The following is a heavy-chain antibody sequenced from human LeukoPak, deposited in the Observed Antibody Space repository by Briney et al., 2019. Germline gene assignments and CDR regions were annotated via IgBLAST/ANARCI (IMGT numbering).Heavy chain of an antibody. Sequence: PGGSLRLSCAASGFTFNSYSMNWVRQAQGKGLEWISYIGISSGNTKYADSVKGRFTISGDKAKNSLYLQMNSLRAEDTAVYYCARVDSSSWYTLDYWGQGTLVTVSS. CDR1: GFTFNSYS. CDR3: ARVDSSSWYTLDY. V-gene: IGHV3-48*01. J-gene: IGHJ4*02. CDR2: IGISSGNT. D-gene: IGHD6-13*01.